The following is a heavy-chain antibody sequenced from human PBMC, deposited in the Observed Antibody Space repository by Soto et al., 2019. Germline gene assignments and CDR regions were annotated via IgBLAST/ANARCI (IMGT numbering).Heavy chain of an antibody. CDR2: ILYDGSNK. J-gene: IGHJ6*02. D-gene: IGHD6-13*01. CDR3: AKGIAPAVVAAAANYYYYGMDV. V-gene: IGHV3-30*18. CDR1: GFTFSSYG. Sequence: QVQLVESGGGVVQPGRSLRLSCAASGFTFSSYGMHWVRQAPGKGLEWVAVILYDGSNKYYADSVKGRFTISRDNSKNTLFLQMNSLRAEDTAVYYCAKGIAPAVVAAAANYYYYGMDVWGQGTTVTVSS.